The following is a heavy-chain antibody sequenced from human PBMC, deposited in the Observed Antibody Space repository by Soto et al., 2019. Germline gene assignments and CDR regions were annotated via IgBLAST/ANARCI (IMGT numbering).Heavy chain of an antibody. J-gene: IGHJ6*02. Sequence: EVQLLESGGGLVQPGGSLRLSCAASGFTFSSYAMSWVRQAPGQGLEWVSAISGSGGSTYYADSVKGRFTISRDNSKNALYLQLNSPVAEDTAGYYCEKDSAESERFKGGMDVWCQGTTVTVSS. CDR2: ISGSGGST. D-gene: IGHD1-26*01. CDR1: GFTFSSYA. V-gene: IGHV3-23*01. CDR3: EKDSAESERFKGGMDV.